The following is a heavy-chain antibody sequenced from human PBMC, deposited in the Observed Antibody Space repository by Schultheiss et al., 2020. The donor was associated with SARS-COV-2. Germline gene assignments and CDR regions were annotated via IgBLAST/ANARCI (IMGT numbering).Heavy chain of an antibody. V-gene: IGHV3-21*04. D-gene: IGHD6-19*01. Sequence: GGSLRLSCAASGFTFSSYAMSWVRQAPGKGLEWVSAISSSGSTIYYADSVKGRFTISRDNAKNSLYLQMNSLRAEDTAVYYCAREGIAVAGSYYFDYWGQGTLVTVSS. J-gene: IGHJ4*02. CDR2: ISSSGSTI. CDR3: AREGIAVAGSYYFDY. CDR1: GFTFSSYA.